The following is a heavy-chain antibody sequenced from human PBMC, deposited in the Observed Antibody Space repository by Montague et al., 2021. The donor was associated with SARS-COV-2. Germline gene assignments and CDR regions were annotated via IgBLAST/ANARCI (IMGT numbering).Heavy chain of an antibody. CDR3: ARVRGITMIVVVIGAFDI. Sequence: TLSLTCTVSGGSISSGGYYWSWIRQHPGKGLEWIGYIYYSGSTYYNPSLKSRVTISVDTSKNQFSLKLSSVTAADTAVYYCARVRGITMIVVVIGAFDIWGQGTMGTVSS. V-gene: IGHV4-31*03. J-gene: IGHJ3*02. CDR1: GGSISSGGYY. D-gene: IGHD3-22*01. CDR2: IYYSGST.